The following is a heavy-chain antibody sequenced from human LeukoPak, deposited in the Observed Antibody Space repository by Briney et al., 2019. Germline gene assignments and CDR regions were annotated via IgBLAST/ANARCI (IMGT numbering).Heavy chain of an antibody. CDR2: IYYSGYT. J-gene: IGHJ1*01. CDR3: ARTIEGIAAAGTRYFQH. D-gene: IGHD6-13*01. CDR1: GGSISGSSYY. V-gene: IGHV4-39*01. Sequence: PSETLSLTCTVSGGSISGSSYYWGWIRQPPGKGLEWVGSIYYSGYTYYNPSLKSRVTISVDTSKNQFSLKLSSVTAADTAVYYCARTIEGIAAAGTRYFQHWGQGTLVTVSS.